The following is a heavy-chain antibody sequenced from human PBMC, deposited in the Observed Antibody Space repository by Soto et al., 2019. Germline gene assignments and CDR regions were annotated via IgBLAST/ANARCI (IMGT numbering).Heavy chain of an antibody. Sequence: SVKVSCKASGGTFSSYAISWVRQAPGQGLEWMGGIIPIFGTANYAQKFQGRVTITADESTSTAYMELSSLRSEDTAVYYCARDRFRGDSSGPNSDYWGQGTLVTVSS. J-gene: IGHJ4*02. CDR1: GGTFSSYA. D-gene: IGHD3-22*01. CDR3: ARDRFRGDSSGPNSDY. CDR2: IIPIFGTA. V-gene: IGHV1-69*13.